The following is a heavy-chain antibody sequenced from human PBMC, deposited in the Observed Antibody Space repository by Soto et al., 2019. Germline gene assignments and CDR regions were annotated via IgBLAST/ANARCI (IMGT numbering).Heavy chain of an antibody. CDR1: GFTFSNYT. CDR3: VRGNYEKSIDY. D-gene: IGHD3-16*01. J-gene: IGHJ4*01. CDR2: ISAHSGTI. V-gene: IGHV3-48*02. Sequence: GGSLRLSCAASGFTFSNYTMNWVRQAPGKGLEWLSYISAHSGTIHYVDSLKGRFIVSRDNAKKSLSLQVNSLRDEDTAVYYCVRGNYEKSIDYWG.